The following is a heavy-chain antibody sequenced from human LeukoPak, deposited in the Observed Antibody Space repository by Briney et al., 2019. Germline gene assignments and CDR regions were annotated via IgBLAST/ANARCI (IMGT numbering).Heavy chain of an antibody. Sequence: GGSLRLSCAASGFTFSSYWMSWVRQAPGKGLEWVANVKQDGSEKYYVDSVKDRFTISRDNAKNSLNLQMNSLRAEDTAVYYCARSLAAGFDIWGQGTMVTVSS. CDR2: VKQDGSEK. D-gene: IGHD6-25*01. J-gene: IGHJ3*02. CDR3: ARSLAAGFDI. V-gene: IGHV3-7*04. CDR1: GFTFSSYW.